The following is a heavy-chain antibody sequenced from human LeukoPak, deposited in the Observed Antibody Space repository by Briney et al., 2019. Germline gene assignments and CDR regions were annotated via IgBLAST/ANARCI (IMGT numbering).Heavy chain of an antibody. CDR1: GGSISSSSNY. Sequence: SETLSLTCTVSGGSISSSSNYWGWLRQPPGKGLEWIGSIYYSGTTYYNPSLKSRVTISVDTSKNQFSLKLRSVTAADTAVYYCATTTIRLGNWGQGTLVTVSS. V-gene: IGHV4-39*07. CDR3: ATTTIRLGN. J-gene: IGHJ4*02. CDR2: IYYSGTT. D-gene: IGHD1-26*01.